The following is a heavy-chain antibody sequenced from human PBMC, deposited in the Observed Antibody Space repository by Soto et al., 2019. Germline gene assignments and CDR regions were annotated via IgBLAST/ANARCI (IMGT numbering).Heavy chain of an antibody. CDR1: GGTFGNSA. CDR3: ARDKDRQQLGGNYYYGIDV. Sequence: QVQLVQSGAEGKNPGSSVTASCKASGGTFGNSAISWVGRAPGQGLEGMGGFFPIFPTPDYAQKFQGRVTITADESTSTAYMELTSLRSEDTAVYYCARDKDRQQLGGNYYYGIDVWGQGTTVTVSS. D-gene: IGHD3-3*02. CDR2: FFPIFPTP. J-gene: IGHJ6*02. V-gene: IGHV1-69*12.